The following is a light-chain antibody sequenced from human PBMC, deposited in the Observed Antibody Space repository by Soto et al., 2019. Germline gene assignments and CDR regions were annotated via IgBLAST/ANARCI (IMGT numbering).Light chain of an antibody. CDR3: QQYYNWPRT. CDR2: DAS. CDR1: QSVSSN. J-gene: IGKJ1*01. V-gene: IGKV3-15*01. Sequence: IVLTQSPGTLSLSPGERATFSCRASQSVSSNYLAWYQQKPGQAPRLLTYDASTGATGIPARFSGSGSGTEFTLTISSLQPEDFAVYYCQQYYNWPRTFGQGTKVDIK.